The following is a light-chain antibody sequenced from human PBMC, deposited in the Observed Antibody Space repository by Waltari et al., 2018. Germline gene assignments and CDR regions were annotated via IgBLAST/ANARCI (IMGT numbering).Light chain of an antibody. Sequence: EIVLTQSPDTLSLSPGDRATLSCRAGQSVSRTLAWYQQKPGQAPRLRIYDAPSRATGVPDRFSGSGSGTDFSLTISRLEPEDFAVYYCQKYGTLPATFGQGTKVEIK. CDR3: QKYGTLPAT. CDR2: DAP. J-gene: IGKJ1*01. CDR1: QSVSRT. V-gene: IGKV3-20*01.